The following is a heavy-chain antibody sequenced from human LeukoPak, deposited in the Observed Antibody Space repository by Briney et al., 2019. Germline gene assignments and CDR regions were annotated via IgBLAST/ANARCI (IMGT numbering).Heavy chain of an antibody. CDR2: IYSGGRT. CDR3: GSTSLLGSGFFDY. D-gene: IGHD3-10*02. CDR1: GFTVSSNY. J-gene: IGHJ4*02. V-gene: IGHV3-66*01. Sequence: GGSLRLSCAASGFTVSSNYMNWVRQAPGKGLEWVSVIYSGGRTYYVDSVKGRFTISRDNSKNTLYLQMNSLGAEETAVYYCGSTSLLGSGFFDYWGQGTLVTVSS.